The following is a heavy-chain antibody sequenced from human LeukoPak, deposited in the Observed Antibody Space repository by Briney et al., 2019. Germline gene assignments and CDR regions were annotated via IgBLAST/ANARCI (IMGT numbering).Heavy chain of an antibody. CDR1: GYTFTGYY. CDR2: FDPEDGET. CDR3: ATEGSYYDYVWGSYRPVYYFDY. D-gene: IGHD3-16*02. Sequence: AASVKVSCKASGYTFTGYYMHWVRQAPGKGLGWMGGFDPEDGETIYAQKFQGRVTMTEDTSTDTAYMELSSLRSEDTAVYYCATEGSYYDYVWGSYRPVYYFDYWGQGTLVTVSS. V-gene: IGHV1-24*01. J-gene: IGHJ4*02.